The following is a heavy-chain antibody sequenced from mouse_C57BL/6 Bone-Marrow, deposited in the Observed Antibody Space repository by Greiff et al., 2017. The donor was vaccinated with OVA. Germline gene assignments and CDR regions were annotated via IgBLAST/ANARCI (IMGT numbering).Heavy chain of an antibody. D-gene: IGHD3-1*01. CDR3: ARSGDGAY. CDR2: INPSSGYT. CDR1: GYTFTSYT. J-gene: IGHJ2*01. V-gene: IGHV1-4*01. Sequence: QVQLQQSGAELARPGASVKMSCKASGYTFTSYTMHWVKQRPGQGLEWIGYINPSSGYTKYNQKFKDKATLTADKSSSTAFMQLSSLTSEDSAVYYFARSGDGAYWGQGTTLTVSS.